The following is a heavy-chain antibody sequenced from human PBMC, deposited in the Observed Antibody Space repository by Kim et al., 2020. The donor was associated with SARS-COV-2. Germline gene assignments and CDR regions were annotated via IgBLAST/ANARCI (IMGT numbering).Heavy chain of an antibody. J-gene: IGHJ5*02. D-gene: IGHD3-3*01. Sequence: ASVKVSCKASGYTLNSYGITWVRQAPGQGLEWMGWISTYDGNTNYAQKLQGRVTMTTDTSTSTAYMDLRRLTSDDTAGYYCAISLRSPSRFDPWGQGTLV. CDR2: ISTYDGNT. CDR1: GYTLNSYG. CDR3: AISLRSPSRFDP. V-gene: IGHV1-18*01.